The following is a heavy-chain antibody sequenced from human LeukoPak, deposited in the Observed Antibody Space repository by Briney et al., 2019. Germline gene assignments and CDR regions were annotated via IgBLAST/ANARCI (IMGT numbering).Heavy chain of an antibody. V-gene: IGHV2-5*01. CDR2: IYWNDDK. CDR1: GFSLSTSGVG. Sequence: SGPTLVKPTQTLTLTCTFSGFSLSTSGVGVGWIRQPPGKALEWLALIYWNDDKRYSPSLKSRLTITKDTSKNQVVLTMTNMDPVDTATYYCARSQHYYGSGAPYYYYGMDVWGQGTTVTVSS. J-gene: IGHJ6*02. CDR3: ARSQHYYGSGAPYYYYGMDV. D-gene: IGHD3-10*01.